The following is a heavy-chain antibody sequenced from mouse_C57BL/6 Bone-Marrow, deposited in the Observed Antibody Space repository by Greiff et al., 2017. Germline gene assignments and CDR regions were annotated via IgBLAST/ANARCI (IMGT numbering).Heavy chain of an antibody. D-gene: IGHD4-1*01. V-gene: IGHV1-80*01. J-gene: IGHJ4*01. CDR2: IYPGDGDT. CDR3: ARRWGRYAMDY. Sequence: VQLQQSGAELVKPGASVNISCKASGYAFSSYWMNWVKQRPGKGLEWIGQIYPGDGDTNYNGKFKGKATLTADKSSSTAYMQLSSLTSEDSAVYFCARRWGRYAMDYWGQGTSVTVSS. CDR1: GYAFSSYW.